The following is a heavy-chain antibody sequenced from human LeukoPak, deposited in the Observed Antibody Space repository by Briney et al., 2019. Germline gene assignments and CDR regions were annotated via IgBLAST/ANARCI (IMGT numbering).Heavy chain of an antibody. J-gene: IGHJ6*02. CDR3: AKAYGNYWPHYYYYGMDV. D-gene: IGHD4-11*01. CDR1: GFTFSSYG. Sequence: PGRSLRLSCAASGFTFSSYGMHWVRQAPGKGLEWVAVISYDGSNKYYADSVKGRFTISRDNSKNTLYLHMNSLRAEDTAVYYCAKAYGNYWPHYYYYGMDVWGQGTTVTVSS. CDR2: ISYDGSNK. V-gene: IGHV3-30*18.